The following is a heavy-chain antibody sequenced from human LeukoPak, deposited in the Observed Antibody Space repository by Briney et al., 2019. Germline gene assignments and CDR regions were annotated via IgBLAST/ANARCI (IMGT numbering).Heavy chain of an antibody. D-gene: IGHD1-26*01. CDR3: ASIRGTFGY. V-gene: IGHV3-72*01. CDR2: TRNKANSYIT. J-gene: IGHJ4*02. CDR1: GFTFSDHF. Sequence: GGSLRLSCAASGFTFSDHFLDWVRQAPGEGLEWVGRTRNKANSYITEYAASVKGRFTISRDDSKNSLYLQMSSLKTDDTAMYYCASIRGTFGYWGQGTLVTVSS.